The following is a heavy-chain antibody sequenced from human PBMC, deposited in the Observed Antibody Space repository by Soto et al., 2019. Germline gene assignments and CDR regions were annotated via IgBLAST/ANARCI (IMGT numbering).Heavy chain of an antibody. CDR2: ISYDGSNK. V-gene: IGHV3-30*18. J-gene: IGHJ5*02. D-gene: IGHD2-2*01. CDR3: AKKKAYCSSTSCPNWFDP. Sequence: PGGSLRLSCAASGFTFSSYGMHWVRQAPGKGLEWVAVISYDGSNKYYADSVKGRFTISRDNSKNTLYLQMNSLRAEDTAVYYCAKKKAYCSSTSCPNWFDPWGQGTLVTVSS. CDR1: GFTFSSYG.